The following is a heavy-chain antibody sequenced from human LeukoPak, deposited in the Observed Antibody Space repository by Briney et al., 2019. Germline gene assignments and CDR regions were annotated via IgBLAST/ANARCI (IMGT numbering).Heavy chain of an antibody. V-gene: IGHV3-48*01. CDR1: GFTFSSYS. CDR3: ARSYDSSGYYTGLFDY. Sequence: GGSLRLSCAASGFTFSSYSMNWVRQAPGKGLEWVSYISSSSSTMYYADSVKGRFTISRDNAKNSLYLQMNSLRAEDTAVYYCARSYDSSGYYTGLFDYWGQGTLVTVSS. D-gene: IGHD3-22*01. J-gene: IGHJ4*02. CDR2: ISSSSSTM.